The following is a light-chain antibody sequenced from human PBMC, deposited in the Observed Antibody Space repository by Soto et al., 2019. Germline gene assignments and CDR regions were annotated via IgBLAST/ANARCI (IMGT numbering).Light chain of an antibody. J-gene: IGKJ1*01. CDR2: EGS. V-gene: IGKV2D-29*02. CDR3: MQSIDLPWT. Sequence: DFVMTQTPLSLSVTPGQPASIYCKSSHSLLHSDGKAYLSWYLQKPGQSPQLVIFEGSNRFSGVPDRFSGSESGTEFTLKISRVEAEDFGIYYCMQSIDLPWTFGQGTKVEIK. CDR1: HSLLHSDGKAY.